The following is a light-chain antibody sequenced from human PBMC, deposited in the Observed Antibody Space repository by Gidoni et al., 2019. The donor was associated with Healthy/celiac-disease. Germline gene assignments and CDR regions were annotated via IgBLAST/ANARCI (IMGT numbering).Light chain of an antibody. CDR1: QTVSSY. CDR3: QQRSNWPRT. V-gene: IGKV3-11*01. J-gene: IGKJ1*01. Sequence: EIVFTHSPATLSLSPGERATLYCRASQTVSSYLAWYQQKPGQAPRLLIYDASNRATGIPARFSGSGSGTDFTLTISSLEPEDFAVYYCQQRSNWPRTFXQXTKVEIK. CDR2: DAS.